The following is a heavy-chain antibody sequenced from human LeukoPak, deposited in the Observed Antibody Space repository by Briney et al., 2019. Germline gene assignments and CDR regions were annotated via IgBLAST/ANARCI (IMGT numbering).Heavy chain of an antibody. CDR3: ARESGSGSYCNAGLFDY. J-gene: IGHJ4*02. V-gene: IGHV4-59*12. Sequence: SETLSLTCTVSGGSISDYYWSWIRQPPGKGLEWIGYLYHTGSTNYNPSLKSRVTMSVDTSKNQFSLKLSSVTAADTAVYYCARESGSGSYCNAGLFDYWGQGTLVTVSS. D-gene: IGHD3-10*01. CDR1: GGSISDYY. CDR2: LYHTGST.